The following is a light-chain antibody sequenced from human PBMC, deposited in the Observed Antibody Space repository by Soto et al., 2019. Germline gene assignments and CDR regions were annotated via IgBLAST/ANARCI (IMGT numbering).Light chain of an antibody. J-gene: IGKJ1*01. CDR2: GAS. CDR3: QQYFEWPPMT. V-gene: IGKV3-15*01. CDR1: ETVATN. Sequence: EVLMTQSPATLSLSPGERATLSCWASETVATNLAWYQQKPGQAPRLLISGASTRAAAISDRFRGSGSGTEFTLTISSLRSEDSAIYYCQQYFEWPPMTFGQGTKVEI.